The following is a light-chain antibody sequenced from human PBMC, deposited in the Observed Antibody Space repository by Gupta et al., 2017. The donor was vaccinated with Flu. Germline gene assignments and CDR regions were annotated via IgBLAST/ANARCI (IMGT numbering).Light chain of an antibody. J-gene: IGKJ2*01. CDR3: QQYGSSPPMYT. CDR2: GTS. V-gene: IGKV3-20*01. Sequence: AWYQQRLGQPPRLLIYGTSKRATGIPDRFTGSGSGTDFTLTISRLEPEDFAVYYCQQYGSSPPMYTFGPGTKLEIK.